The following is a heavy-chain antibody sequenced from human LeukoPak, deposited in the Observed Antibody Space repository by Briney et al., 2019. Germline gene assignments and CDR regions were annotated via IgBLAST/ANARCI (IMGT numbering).Heavy chain of an antibody. CDR3: ARDPEKPARPFGALDY. J-gene: IGHJ4*02. D-gene: IGHD6-6*01. CDR1: GGSISSYY. CDR2: IYTSGST. V-gene: IGHV4-4*07. Sequence: SETLSLTCTVSGGSISSYYWSWIRQPAGKGLEWIGRIYTSGSTNYNPSLKSRVTMSVDTSKNQFSLKLSSVTAADTAVYYCARDPEKPARPFGALDYWGQGTLVTVSS.